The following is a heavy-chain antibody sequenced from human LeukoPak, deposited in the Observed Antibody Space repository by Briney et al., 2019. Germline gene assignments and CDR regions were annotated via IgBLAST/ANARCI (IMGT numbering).Heavy chain of an antibody. CDR3: ARCEGVVGAPFDL. V-gene: IGHV4-34*01. CDR1: GGSLNNYF. J-gene: IGHJ2*01. CDR2: VSDSGRS. Sequence: SETLSFTCAVSGGSLNNYFWNWIRQAPGKGLEWIGEVSDSGRSNYNPSLESRLTISVDTSKDQFSLNLYSVTAADTAVYYCARCEGVVGAPFDLWGRGTLVTVSS. D-gene: IGHD3-10*01.